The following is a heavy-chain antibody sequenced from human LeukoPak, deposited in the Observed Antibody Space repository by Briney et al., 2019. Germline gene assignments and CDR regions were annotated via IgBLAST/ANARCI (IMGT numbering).Heavy chain of an antibody. Sequence: ASVKVSCKASGYTFTSYTMHWVRQAPGQRLEWMGWINAGNGNTKYSQKFQVRVTITRDTSASTAYMELSSLRSEDTAVYYCARDVVSSLNWFDPWGQGTLVTVSS. V-gene: IGHV1-3*01. CDR1: GYTFTSYT. CDR2: INAGNGNT. J-gene: IGHJ5*02. D-gene: IGHD6-13*01. CDR3: ARDVVSSLNWFDP.